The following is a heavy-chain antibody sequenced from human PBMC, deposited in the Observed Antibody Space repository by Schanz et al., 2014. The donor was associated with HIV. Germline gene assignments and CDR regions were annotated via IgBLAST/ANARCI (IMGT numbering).Heavy chain of an antibody. CDR1: GFTFNTYA. D-gene: IGHD3-22*01. Sequence: EVQLLESGGGLVQPGGSLRLSCSASGFTFNTYAMSWVRQAPGKGLEWVSVISGSGGSTYNADSVKGRFTISRDNSKNTLYLQMTTLRTEDTAVYYCAKPEYDSRGNSQSHFDSWGQGTLVTVSS. V-gene: IGHV3-23*01. CDR2: ISGSGGST. J-gene: IGHJ4*02. CDR3: AKPEYDSRGNSQSHFDS.